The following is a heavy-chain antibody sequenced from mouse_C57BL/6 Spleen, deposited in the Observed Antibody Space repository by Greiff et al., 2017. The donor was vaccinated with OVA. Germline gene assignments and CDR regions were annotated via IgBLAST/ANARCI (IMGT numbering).Heavy chain of an antibody. Sequence: EVQLQQSGTVLARPGASVKMSCKTSGYTFTSYWMHWVKQRPGQGLEWIGAIYPGNSDTSYNQKFKGKAKLTAVTSASTAYMELISLTNEDSAVYYCTRFGYYSNYVGAMDYWGQGTSVTVSS. D-gene: IGHD2-5*01. CDR2: IYPGNSDT. V-gene: IGHV1-5*01. CDR1: GYTFTSYW. CDR3: TRFGYYSNYVGAMDY. J-gene: IGHJ4*01.